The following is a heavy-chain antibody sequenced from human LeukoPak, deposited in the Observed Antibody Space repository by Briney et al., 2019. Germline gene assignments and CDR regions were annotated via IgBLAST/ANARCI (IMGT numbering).Heavy chain of an antibody. CDR2: ISSSGSTI. Sequence: HPGGSLRLSCAASGFTFDSNSMSWVRQAPGKGLEWVSYISSSGSTIYYADSVKGRFTISRDNSKNTLYPQMNSLRAEDTAVYYCAKDRLSLGIISVVVPASTHYFDYWGQGTLVTVSS. D-gene: IGHD2-2*01. V-gene: IGHV3-48*01. CDR1: GFTFDSNS. CDR3: AKDRLSLGIISVVVPASTHYFDY. J-gene: IGHJ4*02.